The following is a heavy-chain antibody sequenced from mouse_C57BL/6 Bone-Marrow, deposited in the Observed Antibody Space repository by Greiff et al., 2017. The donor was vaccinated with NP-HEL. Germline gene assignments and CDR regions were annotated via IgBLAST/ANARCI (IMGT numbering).Heavy chain of an antibody. CDR2: IDPEDGDT. CDR3: TSLYYGSSPFAY. D-gene: IGHD1-1*01. CDR1: GFNIKDYY. J-gene: IGHJ3*01. V-gene: IGHV14-1*01. Sequence: EVQLQQSGAELVRPGASVKLSCTASGFNIKDYYMHWVKQRPEQGLEWIGRIDPEDGDTEYAPKFQGKATMTADTSSNTAYLHLSSLTSEDTAVYYCTSLYYGSSPFAYWGQGTLVTVSA.